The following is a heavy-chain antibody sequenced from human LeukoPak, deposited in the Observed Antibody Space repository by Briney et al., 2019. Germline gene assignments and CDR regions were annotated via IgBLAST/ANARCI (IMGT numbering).Heavy chain of an antibody. D-gene: IGHD6-19*01. CDR1: GFTFDDYA. J-gene: IGHJ4*02. CDR3: AKALPGIAVAGLFDY. Sequence: PGGSLRLSCAASGFTFDDYAMHWVRQAPGKGLEWVSGISWNSGSIGYADSVKGRFTISRDNAKNSLYLQMNSLRAEDTALYYCAKALPGIAVAGLFDYWGQGTLVTVSS. V-gene: IGHV3-9*01. CDR2: ISWNSGSI.